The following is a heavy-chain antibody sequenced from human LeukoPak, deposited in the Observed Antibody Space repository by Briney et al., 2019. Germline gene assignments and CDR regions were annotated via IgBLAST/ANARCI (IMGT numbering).Heavy chain of an antibody. Sequence: GGSLRLSCAASGFTFSSYAMSWVRQAPGRGLEWVSAISGSGGSTYYADSVKGRFTISRDNSKNTLYLQMNSLRAEDTAVYYCAKDPGGVVGATNYFDYWGQGTLVTVSS. CDR3: AKDPGGVVGATNYFDY. CDR2: ISGSGGST. CDR1: GFTFSSYA. V-gene: IGHV3-23*01. J-gene: IGHJ4*02. D-gene: IGHD1-26*01.